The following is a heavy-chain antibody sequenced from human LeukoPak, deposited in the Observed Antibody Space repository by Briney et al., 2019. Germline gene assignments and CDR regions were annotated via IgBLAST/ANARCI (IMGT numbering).Heavy chain of an antibody. J-gene: IGHJ3*02. CDR3: ARIVVRGVPGAFDI. V-gene: IGHV3-48*04. CDR2: ISRDSDIR. D-gene: IGHD3-10*01. CDR1: GFTFSSYS. Sequence: PGGSLRLSCAASGFTFSSYSMNWVRQAPGKGLEWVSYISRDSDIRYYADSVKGRFTISRDNAKNSLYLQMNSLRAEDTAVYYCARIVVRGVPGAFDIWGQGTMVTVSS.